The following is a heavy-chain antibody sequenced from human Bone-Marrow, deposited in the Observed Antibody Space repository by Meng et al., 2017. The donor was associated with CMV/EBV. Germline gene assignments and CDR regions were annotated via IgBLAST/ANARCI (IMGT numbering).Heavy chain of an antibody. CDR2: IKEDGSEK. Sequence: GGSLRLSCAASGFTFSNYWMSWVRQAPGKGLEWVANIKEDGSEKYYVDSVKGRFTISRDNAENSLYLQMSSLRAEDTAVYYCARYACSGPSCYAFDYWGQGTLVTVYS. V-gene: IGHV3-7*01. J-gene: IGHJ4*02. CDR1: GFTFSNYW. CDR3: ARYACSGPSCYAFDY. D-gene: IGHD2-2*01.